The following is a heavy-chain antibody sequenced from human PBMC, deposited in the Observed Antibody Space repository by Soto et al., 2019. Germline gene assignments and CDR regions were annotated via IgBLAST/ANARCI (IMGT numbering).Heavy chain of an antibody. CDR2: IIPMFGTP. CDR3: ARSVVAVNAFGYQYYGMDA. D-gene: IGHD2-21*01. V-gene: IGHV1-69*01. CDR1: AGTFRSYA. Sequence: QVQLLQSGAEVKRSGTSVKVSCKAAAGTFRSYAMSWVRQAPGQGLEWMGGIIPMFGTPNYAQNFKGRLTITADESTRTAYMELSSLRSEDTAVYYCARSVVAVNAFGYQYYGMDAWGQGTTVTVS. J-gene: IGHJ6*02.